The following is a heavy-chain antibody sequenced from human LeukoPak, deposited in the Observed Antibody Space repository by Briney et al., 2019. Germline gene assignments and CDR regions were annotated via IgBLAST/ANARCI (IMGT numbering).Heavy chain of an antibody. V-gene: IGHV4-39*07. CDR3: ARGPPLRRHYYMDV. J-gene: IGHJ6*03. CDR1: GGSISSSSYY. CDR2: IYYSGST. Sequence: PSETLSLTCTVSGGSISSSSYYWGWIRQPPGEGLEWIGSIYYSGSTYYNPSLKSRVTISVDTSKNQFSLKLSSVTAADTAVYYCARGPPLRRHYYMDVWGKGTTVTVSS. D-gene: IGHD3-3*01.